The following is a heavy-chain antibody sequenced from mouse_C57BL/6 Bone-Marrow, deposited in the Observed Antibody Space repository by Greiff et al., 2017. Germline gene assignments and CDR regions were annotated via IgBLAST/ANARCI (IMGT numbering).Heavy chain of an antibody. Sequence: QVQLQQSGPELVKPGASVKISCKASGYAFSSSWMNWVKQRPGKGLEWIGRIYPGDGDTNYNGKFKGKATLTADKSSSTAYMQLSGLTSEDSAVYFCATYYGSTYFDYWGQGTTLTVSS. CDR3: ATYYGSTYFDY. CDR2: IYPGDGDT. CDR1: GYAFSSSW. J-gene: IGHJ2*01. D-gene: IGHD1-1*01. V-gene: IGHV1-82*01.